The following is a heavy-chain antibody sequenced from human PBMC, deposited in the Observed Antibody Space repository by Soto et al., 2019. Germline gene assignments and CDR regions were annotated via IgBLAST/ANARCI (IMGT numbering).Heavy chain of an antibody. D-gene: IGHD3-10*01. V-gene: IGHV3-74*01. CDR1: GFIFKMYW. CDR3: TRGPRPISTGTGAY. J-gene: IGHJ4*02. CDR2: IYNDGTYS. Sequence: GGSLRLSCAASGFIFKMYWMHWVCQSPGKGLVWISRIYNDGTYSDYADSVRGRFTISRDNVNDTLYLQMNNLRAEDSGLYYCTRGPRPISTGTGAYWGQGTQVTVSS.